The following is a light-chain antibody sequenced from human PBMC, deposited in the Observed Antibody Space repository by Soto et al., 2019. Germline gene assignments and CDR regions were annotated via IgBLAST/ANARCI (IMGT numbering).Light chain of an antibody. J-gene: IGKJ1*01. V-gene: IGKV1-5*03. Sequence: DFQMTQSPSSLSASVVYRVTISFRASQTISSWLAWYQQKPGKAPKLLIYKASTLKSGVPSRFSGSGSGTEFTLTISSLQPDDFATYYCQQYDSYSWTFGQGTKVDIK. CDR2: KAS. CDR1: QTISSW. CDR3: QQYDSYSWT.